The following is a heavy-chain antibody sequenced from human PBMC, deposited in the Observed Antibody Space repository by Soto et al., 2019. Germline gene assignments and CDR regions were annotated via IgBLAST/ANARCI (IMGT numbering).Heavy chain of an antibody. D-gene: IGHD2-15*01. CDR2: VIPIFGTP. J-gene: IGHJ4*02. CDR3: AKIRWTISLQEEDAI. V-gene: IGHV1-69*06. Sequence: QVQLVQSGAEVKKPGSSVKVSCKSSGGTFGSYAISWVRQAPGQGLEWMGGVIPIFGTPHYAQKFHGRVTTTANISTSTAYLELSSINSADTAVYYCAKIRWTISLQEEDAIWGQGTLVTVSS. CDR1: GGTFGSYA.